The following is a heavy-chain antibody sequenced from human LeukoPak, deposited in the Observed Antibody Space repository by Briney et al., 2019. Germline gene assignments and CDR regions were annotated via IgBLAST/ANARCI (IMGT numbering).Heavy chain of an antibody. Sequence: SETLSLTCTVSGGSISNYYWSWIRQPPGKGLEWIGYISYIGNTNYSPSLKSRVTISVDTSKNQFSLKLSSVTAADTAVYYCARDRIDSSGSYYIDYWGQGTLVTVSS. CDR2: ISYIGNT. CDR3: ARDRIDSSGSYYIDY. CDR1: GGSISNYY. V-gene: IGHV4-59*13. D-gene: IGHD3-22*01. J-gene: IGHJ4*02.